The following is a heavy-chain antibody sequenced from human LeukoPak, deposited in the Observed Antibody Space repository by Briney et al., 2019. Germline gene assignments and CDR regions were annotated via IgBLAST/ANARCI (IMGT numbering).Heavy chain of an antibody. Sequence: GGSLRLSCAASGFTFSSYSMNWVRQAPGKGLEWVSSISSSSSYIYYADSVKGRFTISRDNSKNTLYLQMNSLRAEDTAVYYCAKDETSQVGATTTYWGQGTLVTVSS. CDR3: AKDETSQVGATTTY. D-gene: IGHD1-26*01. J-gene: IGHJ4*02. V-gene: IGHV3-21*04. CDR2: ISSSSSYI. CDR1: GFTFSSYS.